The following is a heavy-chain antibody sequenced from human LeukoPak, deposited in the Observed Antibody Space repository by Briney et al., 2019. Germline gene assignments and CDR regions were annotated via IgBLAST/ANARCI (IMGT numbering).Heavy chain of an antibody. D-gene: IGHD1-26*01. CDR2: INSDGSST. Sequence: GGSLRLSCAAPGFTFSSYAMSWVCQAPGKGLVWVSRINSDGSSTSYADSVKGRFTISRDNAKNTLYLQMNSLRAEDTAVYYCAIVVGAGAQDWGQGTLVTVSS. CDR1: GFTFSSYA. CDR3: AIVVGAGAQD. J-gene: IGHJ4*02. V-gene: IGHV3-74*01.